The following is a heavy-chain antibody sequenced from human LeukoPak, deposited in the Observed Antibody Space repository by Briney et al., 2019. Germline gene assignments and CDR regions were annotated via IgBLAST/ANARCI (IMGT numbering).Heavy chain of an antibody. Sequence: PSETLSLTCTVSGYSISSGYYWGWIRQPPGKGLEWIGSIYHSGSTYYNPSLKSRVTISVDTSKNQFSLKLSSVTAADTAVYYCASLGSSGWHPPPGYYYYYMDVWGKGTTVTVSS. V-gene: IGHV4-38-2*02. CDR3: ASLGSSGWHPPPGYYYYYMDV. CDR2: IYHSGST. J-gene: IGHJ6*03. D-gene: IGHD6-19*01. CDR1: GYSISSGYY.